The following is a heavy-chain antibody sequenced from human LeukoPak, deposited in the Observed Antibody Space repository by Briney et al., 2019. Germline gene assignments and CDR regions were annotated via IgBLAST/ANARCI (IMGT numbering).Heavy chain of an antibody. J-gene: IGHJ6*03. D-gene: IGHD3-10*01. CDR3: AKSSKVRGVIRYTRGYMVV. CDR1: GFTFSSYA. Sequence: GGSLRLSCAASGFTFSSYAMSWVRQAPGKGLEWVSAISGSGGSTYYADSVKGRFTISRDNSKNTLYLQMNSLRAEHTAVYYCAKSSKVRGVIRYTRGYMVVWGKGTTVTVSS. V-gene: IGHV3-23*01. CDR2: ISGSGGST.